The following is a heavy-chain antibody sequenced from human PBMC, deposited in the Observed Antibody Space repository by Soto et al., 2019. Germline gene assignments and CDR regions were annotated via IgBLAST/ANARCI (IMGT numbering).Heavy chain of an antibody. J-gene: IGHJ6*02. D-gene: IGHD5-12*01. CDR2: IIPIFGTA. CDR3: ATRYSGYDARYYYYGMDV. Sequence: GASVKVSCKASGGTLSSYAISWVRQAPGQGLEWMGGIIPIFGTANYAQKFQGRVTITADESTSTAYMELSSLRSKDTAVYYCATRYSGYDARYYYYGMDVWGQGTTVTVSS. CDR1: GGTLSSYA. V-gene: IGHV1-69*13.